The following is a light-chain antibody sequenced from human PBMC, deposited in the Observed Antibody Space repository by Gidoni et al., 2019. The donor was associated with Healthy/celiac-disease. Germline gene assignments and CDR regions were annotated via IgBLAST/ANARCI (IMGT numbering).Light chain of an antibody. CDR1: QSISSY. J-gene: IGKJ4*01. CDR2: AAS. CDR3: QQSYTLSLT. V-gene: IGKV1-39*01. Sequence: DIQMTQSPSSLSASVGDRVTITCRASQSISSYLNWYQQKPGKAPKLLIYAASSLQSGVPSRFSGSGSGTDFTLTISSLQPEDFATYYCQQSYTLSLTFXGXTKVEIK.